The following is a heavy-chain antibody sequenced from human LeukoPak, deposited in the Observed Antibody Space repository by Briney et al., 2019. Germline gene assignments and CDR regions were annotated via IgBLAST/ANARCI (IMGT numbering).Heavy chain of an antibody. CDR2: INPNSGGT. V-gene: IGHV1-2*02. CDR3: ARTIRRYDFWSGYYQPPGGFDY. Sequence: ASVKVSCKASGYTFTGYYMHWVRQAPGQGLEWMGWINPNSGGTNYAQKFQGRVTMTRDTSISTAYMELSRLRSDDTAVYYCARTIRRYDFWSGYYQPPGGFDYWGQGTLVTVSS. J-gene: IGHJ4*02. CDR1: GYTFTGYY. D-gene: IGHD3-3*01.